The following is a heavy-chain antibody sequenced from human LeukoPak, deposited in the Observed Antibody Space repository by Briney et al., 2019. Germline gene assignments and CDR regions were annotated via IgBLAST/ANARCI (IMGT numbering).Heavy chain of an antibody. J-gene: IGHJ4*02. CDR2: IIPIFGTA. CDR3: AREVPYYFDY. Sequence: ASVKVSCKASGGTFSSYAISWVRQAPGQGLEWVGGIIPIFGTANYAQKFQGRVTITTDESTSTAYMELSSLRSEDTAVYYCAREVPYYFDYWGQGTLVTVSS. V-gene: IGHV1-69*05. CDR1: GGTFSSYA.